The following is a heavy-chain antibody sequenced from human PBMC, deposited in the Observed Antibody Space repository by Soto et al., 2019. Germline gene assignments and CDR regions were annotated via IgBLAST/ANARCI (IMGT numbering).Heavy chain of an antibody. CDR2: IVVGSGNT. CDR3: AAASSGYCGGDCPIDY. J-gene: IGHJ4*02. Sequence: SVKVSCKASGFTFTSSAMQWVRQARGQRLEWIGWIVVGSGNTNCAQKFQERVTITRDMSTSTAYMELSSLRSEDTAVYYCAAASSGYCGGDCPIDYWGQGTLVTVSS. V-gene: IGHV1-58*02. CDR1: GFTFTSSA. D-gene: IGHD2-21*01.